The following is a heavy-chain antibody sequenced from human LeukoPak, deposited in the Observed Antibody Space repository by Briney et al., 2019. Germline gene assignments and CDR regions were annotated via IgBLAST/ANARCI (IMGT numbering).Heavy chain of an antibody. CDR2: ISYDGSNK. CDR3: AKEAYSSSWYQNWFDP. J-gene: IGHJ5*02. CDR1: GFTFSSYG. D-gene: IGHD6-13*01. Sequence: GGSLRLSCAASGFTFSSYGMHWVRQAPGKGLEWVAVISYDGSNKYYADSVKGRFTIPRDNSKNTLYLQMNSLRAEDTAVYYCAKEAYSSSWYQNWFDPWGQGTLVTVSS. V-gene: IGHV3-30*18.